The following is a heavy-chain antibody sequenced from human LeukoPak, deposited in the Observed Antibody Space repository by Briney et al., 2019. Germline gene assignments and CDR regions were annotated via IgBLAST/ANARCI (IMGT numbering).Heavy chain of an antibody. CDR1: GFTFSNYW. CDR3: AKHSTGVEC. CDR2: IKQDGSEK. J-gene: IGHJ2*01. D-gene: IGHD3-10*01. Sequence: GGSPRLSCAASGFTFSNYWMSWVRQAPGKGLEWVANIKQDGSEKYYVDSVKGRFTISRDNAKSSLYLQMNSLRAEDTAVYYCAKHSTGVECWGRGTLVTVSS. V-gene: IGHV3-7*03.